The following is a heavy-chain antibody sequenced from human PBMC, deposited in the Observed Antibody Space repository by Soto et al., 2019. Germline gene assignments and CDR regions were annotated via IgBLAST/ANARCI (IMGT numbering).Heavy chain of an antibody. V-gene: IGHV5-51*01. CDR3: ARGGVSTRTFDY. J-gene: IGHJ4*02. Sequence: GESLKISCKGSGYNFAGYWIAWVRQMPGKGLELMGIIYPSDSDTRYRPSFQGQVTISADKSISSAYLQWSSLRASDTAMYYCARGGVSTRTFDYWGQGTTVTVSS. D-gene: IGHD3-3*01. CDR1: GYNFAGYW. CDR2: IYPSDSDT.